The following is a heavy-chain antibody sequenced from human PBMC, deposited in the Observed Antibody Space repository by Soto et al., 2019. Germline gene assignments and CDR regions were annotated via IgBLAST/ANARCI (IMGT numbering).Heavy chain of an antibody. CDR2: IYSSGTT. CDR1: GGSTRSGGYY. D-gene: IGHD6-13*01. J-gene: IGHJ4*02. CDR3: ARDRGGYGYLDY. V-gene: IGHV4-31*03. Sequence: QVQLQESGPGLVKPSQTLSLTCTVSGGSTRSGGYYWTWIRQHPGKGPEWIGYIYSSGTTYYNPSLASRXXMXLXXSKSQFSLKLNSVTAADTAMYYCARDRGGYGYLDYWGQGTLVIVSS.